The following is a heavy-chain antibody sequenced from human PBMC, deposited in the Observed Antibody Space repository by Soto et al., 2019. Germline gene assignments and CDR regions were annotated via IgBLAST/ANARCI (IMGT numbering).Heavy chain of an antibody. V-gene: IGHV1-69*01. Sequence: QVQLVQSGAEVKKPGSSVKVSCKASGGTFSSSAISWVRLAPGQGLEWMGGIITIFGTAKYAQKFQGRVTITADESKSTAYMELSSLGYEYTAEYYCARGTVWMATRGNWFDPWGQGTLVTVSS. J-gene: IGHJ5*02. CDR3: ARGTVWMATRGNWFDP. D-gene: IGHD5-12*01. CDR1: GGTFSSSA. CDR2: IITIFGTA.